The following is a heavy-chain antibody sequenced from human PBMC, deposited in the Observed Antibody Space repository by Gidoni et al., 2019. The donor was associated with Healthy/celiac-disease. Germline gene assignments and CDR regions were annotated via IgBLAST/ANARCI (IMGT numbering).Heavy chain of an antibody. Sequence: EVQLVESGGGLVQPGRSLRRSCAASGIPFDDYAMHWVRQAPGKGLEWVSGISWNSGSIGYADSVKGRFTISRDNAKNSLYLQMNSLRAEDTAVYYCAKDARAASPGGDYDYWGQGTLVTVSS. CDR3: AKDARAASPGGDYDY. CDR2: ISWNSGSI. CDR1: GIPFDDYA. J-gene: IGHJ4*02. D-gene: IGHD4-17*01. V-gene: IGHV3-9*01.